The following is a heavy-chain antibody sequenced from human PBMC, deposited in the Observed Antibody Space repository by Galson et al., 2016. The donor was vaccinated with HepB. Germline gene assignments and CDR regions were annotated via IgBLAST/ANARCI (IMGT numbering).Heavy chain of an antibody. V-gene: IGHV4-34*01. CDR2: IDHSGSN. CDR3: ARIPYEELVRRNSYYFDY. D-gene: IGHD3-3*01. J-gene: IGHJ4*02. Sequence: SETLSLTCAVYGGSFSGYYWSWIRQHPGKGLGWIGVIDHSGSNNHNTPLKSRVPLSVDTTRNSFTLKLSSVTAADTAVHYCARIPYEELVRRNSYYFDYWGQGTLVTVSS. CDR1: GGSFSGYY.